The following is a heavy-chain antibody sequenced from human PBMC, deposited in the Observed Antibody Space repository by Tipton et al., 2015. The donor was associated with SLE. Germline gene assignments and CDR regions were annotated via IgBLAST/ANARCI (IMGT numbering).Heavy chain of an antibody. CDR1: GDSISSTNW. J-gene: IGHJ4*02. D-gene: IGHD6-6*01. CDR2: IFHSGST. V-gene: IGHV4-4*02. CDR3: ARIGEFMAARYYFDY. Sequence: TLSLTCAVSGDSISSTNWWNWVRQPPGKGLEWIAEIFHSGSTDYNPSLKSRVTISVDKSKNQFSLKLTSVTAADTAVYYCARIGEFMAARYYFDYWGQGTLVTVSS.